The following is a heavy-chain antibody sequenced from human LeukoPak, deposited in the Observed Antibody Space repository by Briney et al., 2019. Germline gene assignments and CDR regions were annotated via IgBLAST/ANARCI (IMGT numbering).Heavy chain of an antibody. D-gene: IGHD3-3*01. CDR1: GGSISSGGYY. CDR3: ARHNPFWSGYTPNYYYMDV. J-gene: IGHJ6*03. CDR2: IYYSGST. V-gene: IGHV4-31*03. Sequence: TPSQTLSLTCTVSGGSISSGGYYWSWIRQHPGKGLEWIGYIYYSGSTYYNPSLKSRVTISVDTSKNQFSLKLSSVTAAATAVYYCARHNPFWSGYTPNYYYMDVWGKGTTVTVSS.